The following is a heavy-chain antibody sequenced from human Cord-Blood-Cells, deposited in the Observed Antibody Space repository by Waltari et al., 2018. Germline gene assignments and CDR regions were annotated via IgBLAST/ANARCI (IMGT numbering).Heavy chain of an antibody. J-gene: IGHJ4*02. V-gene: IGHV1-69*09. Sequence: QVQLVQSGAEVKKPGSSVKVSCKASGGTFSSYAISWVRQAPGQGLEWMGRIIPILGIANYAQKFQGRVTITADKSTSTAYMELSSLRSEDTAVYYCAREGLYGTSASFDYWGQGTLVTVSS. D-gene: IGHD2-8*01. CDR1: GGTFSSYA. CDR2: IIPILGIA. CDR3: AREGLYGTSASFDY.